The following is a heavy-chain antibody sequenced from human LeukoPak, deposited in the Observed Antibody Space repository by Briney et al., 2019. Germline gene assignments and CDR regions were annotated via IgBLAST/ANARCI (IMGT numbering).Heavy chain of an antibody. J-gene: IGHJ6*03. V-gene: IGHV4-4*02. CDR1: GGSISSSNW. Sequence: SETLSLTCAVSGGSISSSNWWSWVRQPPGKGLEWIGEIYHSGSTNYNPSLKSRVTISVDKSKNQFSLKLSSVTAADTAVYYCARRVPAAAHYYYYYMDVWGKGTTVTVSS. CDR2: IYHSGST. D-gene: IGHD2-2*01. CDR3: ARRVPAAAHYYYYYMDV.